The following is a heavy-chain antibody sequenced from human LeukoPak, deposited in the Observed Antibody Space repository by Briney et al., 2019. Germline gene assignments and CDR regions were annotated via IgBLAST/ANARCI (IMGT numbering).Heavy chain of an antibody. CDR1: GYTFNACY. Sequence: GASVRVSCKASGYTFNACYMHWVRQAPGQGLEWMGWINPDSGATRYAQNFHGRVTMTRGTSITTAYMELSGLRSDDTAVYYCARDVDATAVRDYWGPGTLVTVSS. V-gene: IGHV1-2*02. J-gene: IGHJ4*02. D-gene: IGHD6-13*01. CDR3: ARDVDATAVRDY. CDR2: INPDSGAT.